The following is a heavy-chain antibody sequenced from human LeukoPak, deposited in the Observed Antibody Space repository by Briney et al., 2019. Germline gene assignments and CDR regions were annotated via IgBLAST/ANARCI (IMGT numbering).Heavy chain of an antibody. CDR1: GFTFSSYA. CDR3: AKAGYCSSTSCSHFDY. D-gene: IGHD2-2*01. Sequence: GGSLRFSFAASGFTFSSYAMSWFGRAPGKGLGWVSAISGSGGSTYYADSVKGRFTISRDNSKNTLYLQMNSLRAEDTAVYYCAKAGYCSSTSCSHFDYWGQGTLVTVSS. CDR2: ISGSGGST. J-gene: IGHJ4*02. V-gene: IGHV3-23*01.